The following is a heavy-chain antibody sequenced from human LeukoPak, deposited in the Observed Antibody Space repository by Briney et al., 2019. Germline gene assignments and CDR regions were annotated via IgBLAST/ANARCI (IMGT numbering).Heavy chain of an antibody. Sequence: SETLSLTCTVSGGSISSSSYYWGWIRQPPGKGLEWIGSIYYSGSTYYNPSLKSRVTISVDTSKNQFSLKLSSVTAADTAVYYCARGMGAYYDYVWGSYRPAIPDQFDYWGQGTLVTVSS. J-gene: IGHJ4*02. CDR2: IYYSGST. CDR3: ARGMGAYYDYVWGSYRPAIPDQFDY. D-gene: IGHD3-16*02. V-gene: IGHV4-39*07. CDR1: GGSISSSSYY.